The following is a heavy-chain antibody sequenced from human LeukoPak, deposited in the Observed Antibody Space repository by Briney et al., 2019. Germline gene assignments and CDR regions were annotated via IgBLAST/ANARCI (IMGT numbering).Heavy chain of an antibody. CDR3: ARDQSPSWGSGSYCSLDY. CDR1: GYTFTSYY. D-gene: IGHD3-10*01. Sequence: ASVKVSCKASGYTFTSYYMYWVRQAPGQGLEWMGIINPSGGSTSYAQKFQGRVTMTRDTSTSTVYMELSSLRSEDTAVYYCARDQSPSWGSGSYCSLDYWGQGTLVTVSS. J-gene: IGHJ4*02. V-gene: IGHV1-46*01. CDR2: INPSGGST.